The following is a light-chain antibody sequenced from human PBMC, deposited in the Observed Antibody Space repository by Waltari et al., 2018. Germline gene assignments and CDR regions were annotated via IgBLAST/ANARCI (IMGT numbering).Light chain of an antibody. CDR1: QSVSSSD. CDR3: QQYGSSSIT. CDR2: GAS. J-gene: IGKJ5*01. V-gene: IGKV3-20*01. Sequence: EIVLPQSPGPLSLSPGERATLPCRASQSVSSSDLAWYQQKPGQAPRLLIYGASSRATGIPDRFSGSGSGTDFTLTISRLEPEDFAVYYCQQYGSSSITFGQGTRLEIK.